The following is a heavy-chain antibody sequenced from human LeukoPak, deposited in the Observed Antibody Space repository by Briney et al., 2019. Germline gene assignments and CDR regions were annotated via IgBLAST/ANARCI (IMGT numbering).Heavy chain of an antibody. CDR2: IRYDGSNK. D-gene: IGHD2-15*01. V-gene: IGHV3-30*02. CDR3: ARDGGDCSGDSCYVDY. CDR1: GFTFSSYG. Sequence: GGSLRLSCAASGFTFSSYGMHWVRQAPGKGLEWVAYIRYDGSNKYYADSVKGRFTISRDISKNTLYLQMNSLRAEDTALYYCARDGGDCSGDSCYVDYWGQGTLVTVSS. J-gene: IGHJ4*02.